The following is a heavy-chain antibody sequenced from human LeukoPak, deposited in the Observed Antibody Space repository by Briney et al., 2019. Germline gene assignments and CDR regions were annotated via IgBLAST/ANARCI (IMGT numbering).Heavy chain of an antibody. CDR2: IYRSGSA. J-gene: IGHJ6*03. CDR3: ARGTYGYYMDV. Sequence: PSETLSLTCSGSNYSISNSLYWGWLRQPPGKGLEWIGSIYRSGSAFYNPSLKSRVTISLDTSKNQFSLKLSSVTAADTAVYFCARGTYGYYMDVWGKGTTVTVSS. CDR1: NYSISNSLY. V-gene: IGHV4-38-2*02. D-gene: IGHD4-17*01.